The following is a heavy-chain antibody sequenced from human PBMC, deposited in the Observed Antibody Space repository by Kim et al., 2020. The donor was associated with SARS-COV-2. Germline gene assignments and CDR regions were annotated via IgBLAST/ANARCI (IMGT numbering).Heavy chain of an antibody. Sequence: GGSLRLSCAASGFTFRKYGMHWVRQAPGKGPEWVALIGADGSRSFYTDSVKGRFTISRDNSQNTLYLQMDSLAVDDTALYSCARDDDGDQNAFDVWGQGTMVTVSS. CDR2: IGADGSRS. J-gene: IGHJ3*01. CDR1: GFTFRKYG. CDR3: ARDDDGDQNAFDV. V-gene: IGHV3-33*08. D-gene: IGHD4-17*01.